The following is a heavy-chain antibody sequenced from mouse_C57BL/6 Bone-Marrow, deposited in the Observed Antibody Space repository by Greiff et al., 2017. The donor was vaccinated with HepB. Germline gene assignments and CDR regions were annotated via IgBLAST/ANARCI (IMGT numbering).Heavy chain of an antibody. J-gene: IGHJ2*01. CDR1: GYTFTSYW. D-gene: IGHD2-3*01. CDR3: ARFERWLLPLFDY. V-gene: IGHV1-64*01. CDR2: IHPNSGST. Sequence: VQLQQPGAELVKPGASVKLSCKASGYTFTSYWMHWVKQRPGQGLEWIGMIHPNSGSTNYNEKFKSKATLTVDKSSSTAYMQLSSLTSEDSAVYYRARFERWLLPLFDYWGQGTTLTVSS.